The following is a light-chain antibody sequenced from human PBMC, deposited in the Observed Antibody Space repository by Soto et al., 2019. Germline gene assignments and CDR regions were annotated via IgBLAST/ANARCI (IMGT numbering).Light chain of an antibody. CDR3: QQYDNLPLP. CDR1: QDISNY. V-gene: IGKV1-33*01. Sequence: DIQMPQSPSSLSASVGDRFTITCQASQDISNYLNWYQQKPGKAPKLLIYDASNVETGITSSFSGSGSGTDFTSTISSLQPEDIATYYCQQYDNLPLPFGGGTNVEIK. CDR2: DAS. J-gene: IGKJ4*01.